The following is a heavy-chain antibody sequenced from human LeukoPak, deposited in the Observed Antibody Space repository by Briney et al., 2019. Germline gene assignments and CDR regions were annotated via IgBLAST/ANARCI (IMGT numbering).Heavy chain of an antibody. V-gene: IGHV4-34*01. J-gene: IGHJ6*02. CDR1: GGSFSGYY. Sequence: SETLSLTCAVYGGSFSGYYWSWIRQPPGKGLEWTGEINHSGSTNYNPPLKSRVTISVDTSKNQFSLKLSSVIAADTAVYYCARPKRDDVGNSFYYYGMDVWGQGTTVTVSS. D-gene: IGHD4-23*01. CDR3: ARPKRDDVGNSFYYYGMDV. CDR2: INHSGST.